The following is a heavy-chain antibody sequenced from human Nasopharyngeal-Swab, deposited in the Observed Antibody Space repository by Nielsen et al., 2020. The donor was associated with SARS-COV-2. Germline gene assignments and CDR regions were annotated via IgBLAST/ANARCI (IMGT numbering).Heavy chain of an antibody. J-gene: IGHJ3*02. CDR2: ISYDGSNK. V-gene: IGHV3-30*18. CDR1: GFTFSSYG. CDR3: AKGSHYYDSYGAFDI. Sequence: GESLKISCAASGFTFSSYGMHWVRQAPGKGLEWVAVISYDGSNKYYADSVKGRFTISRDNSKNTLYLQMNSLRAEDTAVYYCAKGSHYYDSYGAFDIWGQGTMVTVSS. D-gene: IGHD3-22*01.